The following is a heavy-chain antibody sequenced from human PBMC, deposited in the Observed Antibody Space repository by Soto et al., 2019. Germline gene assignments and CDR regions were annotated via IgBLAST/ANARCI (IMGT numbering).Heavy chain of an antibody. V-gene: IGHV3-23*01. CDR3: AKDDGGYHSYSDQ. Sequence: GGSLRLSCAASGFTFSSYAMSWVRQRPGKGLEWVSVISGVDGSTYYAESVKGRFTISRDNSKKTLYLLMNSLRAEDTAVYYCAKDDGGYHSYSDQWGQGTLVTVSS. J-gene: IGHJ4*02. CDR2: ISGVDGST. CDR1: GFTFSSYA. D-gene: IGHD2-21*02.